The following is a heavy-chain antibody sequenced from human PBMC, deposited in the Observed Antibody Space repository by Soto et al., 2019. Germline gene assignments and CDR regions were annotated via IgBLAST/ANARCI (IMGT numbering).Heavy chain of an antibody. V-gene: IGHV1-2*02. J-gene: IGHJ5*02. CDR1: GYTFTGYY. Sequence: GASVKVSCKASGYTFTGYYMHWVRQAPGQGLEWMGWINPNSGGTNYAQKFQGRVTMTRDASISTAYMELSRLRSDDTAVYYCARDLGRITMIVVAPHWFDPWGQGTLVTVSS. CDR3: ARDLGRITMIVVAPHWFDP. D-gene: IGHD3-22*01. CDR2: INPNSGGT.